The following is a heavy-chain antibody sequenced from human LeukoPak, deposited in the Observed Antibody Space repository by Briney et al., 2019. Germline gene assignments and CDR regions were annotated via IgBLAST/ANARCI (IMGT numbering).Heavy chain of an antibody. V-gene: IGHV3-21*01. J-gene: IGHJ4*02. CDR3: ARVSSNPYCRGYYHLDY. CDR2: IRSTITYI. CDR1: GFAFSTYT. D-gene: IGHD1-26*01. Sequence: GGSLRLSCAASGFAFSTYTINWVRQAPGKGLEWVSSIRSTITYIYYADSMKGRLTLSRDNAKNSLYLQMNSLRDEVTAMYCCARVSSNPYCRGYYHLDYWGQGTLVTVSS.